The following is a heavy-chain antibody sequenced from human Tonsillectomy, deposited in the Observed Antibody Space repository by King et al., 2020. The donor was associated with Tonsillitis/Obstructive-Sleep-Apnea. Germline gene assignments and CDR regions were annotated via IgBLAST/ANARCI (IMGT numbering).Heavy chain of an antibody. J-gene: IGHJ3*02. D-gene: IGHD3-10*01. CDR2: IDWDDDK. CDR1: GFSLSTHGMC. CDR3: ARTNERFGEFYAFDI. Sequence: TLKESGPALVKPTQTLTLTCTFSGFSLSTHGMCVSWIRQSPGKVLEWLALIDWDDDKYYSTSLRTRLTISRDTSKNQVVLRLSLMDPVDTATYYCARTNERFGEFYAFDIWGQGTTVTVSS. V-gene: IGHV2-70*13.